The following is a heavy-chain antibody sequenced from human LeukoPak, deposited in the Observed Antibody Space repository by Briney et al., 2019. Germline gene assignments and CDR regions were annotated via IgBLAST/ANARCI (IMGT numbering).Heavy chain of an antibody. D-gene: IGHD2-21*02. V-gene: IGHV3-23*01. Sequence: GGSLRLSCAASGLTFANHDMSWVRQAPGKGLEWVSGVSASGSSRFYADSVKGRFTVSRDNSKNTLYLQMNSLRVEDTAVYYCAELVTLNFWGQGTLVTVSS. CDR3: AELVTLNF. J-gene: IGHJ4*02. CDR2: VSASGSSR. CDR1: GLTFANHD.